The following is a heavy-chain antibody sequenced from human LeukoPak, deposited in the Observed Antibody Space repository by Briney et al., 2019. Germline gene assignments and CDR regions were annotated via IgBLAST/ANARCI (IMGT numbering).Heavy chain of an antibody. CDR3: ARDPTTMVRGVHLPSDY. D-gene: IGHD3-10*01. CDR2: ISSSSSYI. V-gene: IGHV3-21*01. Sequence: GGSLRLSCAASGFTFSSYSMNWVRQAPGKGLEWVSSISSSSSYIYYADSVKGRFTISRDNAKNSLYLQTNSLRAEDTAVYYCARDPTTMVRGVHLPSDYWGQGTLVTVSS. J-gene: IGHJ4*02. CDR1: GFTFSSYS.